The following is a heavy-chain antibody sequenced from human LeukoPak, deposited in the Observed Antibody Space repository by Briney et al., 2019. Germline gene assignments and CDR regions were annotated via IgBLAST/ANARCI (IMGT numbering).Heavy chain of an antibody. CDR2: IYSSGTT. CDR3: ARERSQGGAWRFFDY. J-gene: IGHJ4*02. CDR1: GASISDHF. D-gene: IGHD3-16*01. Sequence: NASETLSLTCNVSGASISDHFWTWIRQPAGKGMEWIGRIYSSGTTNYNPSLKSRATLSVDTSKNQFSLNLMSVTAADTAVYYCARERSQGGAWRFFDYWGQGSLVIVSS. V-gene: IGHV4-4*07.